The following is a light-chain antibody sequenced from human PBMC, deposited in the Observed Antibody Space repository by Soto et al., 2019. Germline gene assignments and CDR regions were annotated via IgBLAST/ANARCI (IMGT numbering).Light chain of an antibody. V-gene: IGKV1-39*01. Sequence: DLQMTQSPSSLSASVGDRVTITCRASQSISSSLNWYQQKPGKAPKLLIYAASSLQSGVPSRFSGSGSGTDFTLTISSRQPEDFATYYCQQSYSTPRTFGQGTKVEIK. CDR3: QQSYSTPRT. CDR1: QSISSS. CDR2: AAS. J-gene: IGKJ1*01.